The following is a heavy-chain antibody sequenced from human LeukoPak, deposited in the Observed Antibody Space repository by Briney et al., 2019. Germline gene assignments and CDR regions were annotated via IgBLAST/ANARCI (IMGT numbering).Heavy chain of an antibody. V-gene: IGHV3-21*01. Sequence: PGGPLRPSCAASGFTFSSYSMNWVRQAPGKGLEWVSSISSSSNYIYYADSVKGRFTISRDNAKNSLYLQMNSLRAEDTAVYYCARDPSSGWYLKGWFDPWGQGTLVTVSS. CDR3: ARDPSSGWYLKGWFDP. CDR1: GFTFSSYS. D-gene: IGHD6-19*01. J-gene: IGHJ5*02. CDR2: ISSSSNYI.